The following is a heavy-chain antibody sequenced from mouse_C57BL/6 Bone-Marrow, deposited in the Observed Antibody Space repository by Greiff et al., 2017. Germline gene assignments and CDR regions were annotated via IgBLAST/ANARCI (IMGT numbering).Heavy chain of an antibody. D-gene: IGHD1-1*02. CDR1: GFSFNTYA. CDR3: GRHEVVDYASDY. CDR2: IRSKSNNYAT. J-gene: IGHJ4*01. V-gene: IGHV10-1*01. Sequence: EVKVVESGGGLVQPKGSLQLSCAASGFSFNTYAMNWVRQAPGKGLEWVARIRSKSNNYATYYADSVKDRFTISRDDSESMLYLQMNNLKTEDTAMYYCGRHEVVDYASDYWVQGTSVTVSS.